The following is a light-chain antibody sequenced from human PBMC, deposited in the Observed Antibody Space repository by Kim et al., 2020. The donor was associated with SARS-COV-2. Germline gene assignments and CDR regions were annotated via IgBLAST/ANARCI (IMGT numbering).Light chain of an antibody. V-gene: IGLV2-14*03. CDR1: SSDIGTHDY. CDR3: SSYTTSRTVV. Sequence: GQSITISCTGTSSDIGTHDYVSWYQKHPGKAPRLIIYDIIHRPSGVSNRFSGSKFGNTASLTISGLQAEDEADYYCSSYTTSRTVVFGGGTKVTVL. CDR2: DII. J-gene: IGLJ2*01.